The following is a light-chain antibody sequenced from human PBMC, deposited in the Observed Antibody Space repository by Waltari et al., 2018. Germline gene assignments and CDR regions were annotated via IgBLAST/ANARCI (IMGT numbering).Light chain of an antibody. Sequence: QAVVTQEPSLTVSPGGTGTLTCGSSTGAVTSGHYPHWFQQKPGQAPKKLIYDTNNKHPWTPDRFSGSLLEGKAALTLSGAQPEDEAEYYCLLSYSGARVFGGGAKLTVL. CDR2: DTN. V-gene: IGLV7-46*01. CDR3: LLSYSGARV. CDR1: TGAVTSGHY. J-gene: IGLJ3*02.